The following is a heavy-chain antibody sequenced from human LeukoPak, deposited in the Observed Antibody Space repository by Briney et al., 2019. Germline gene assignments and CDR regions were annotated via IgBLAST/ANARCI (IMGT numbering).Heavy chain of an antibody. Sequence: SETLSLTCTVSVGSINSYYWSWIRQPPGKGLECIGYIYYSGSTNHNPSLKSRVTMSVDTSKNQFSLKLSSVTAADTAVYYCARIRYSNYSLDYWGRGTLVTVSS. V-gene: IGHV4-59*01. CDR2: IYYSGST. D-gene: IGHD4-11*01. J-gene: IGHJ4*02. CDR3: ARIRYSNYSLDY. CDR1: VGSINSYY.